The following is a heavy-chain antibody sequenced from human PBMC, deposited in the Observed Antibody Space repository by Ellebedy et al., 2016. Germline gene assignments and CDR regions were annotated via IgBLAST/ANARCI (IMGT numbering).Heavy chain of an antibody. CDR3: ARARVRGVRRDAFDI. Sequence: GESLKISXAASGFTFSSYGMHWVRQAPGKGLEWVAVISYDGSNKYYADSVKGRFTISRDNSKNTLYLQMNSLRAEDTAVYYCARARVRGVRRDAFDIWGQGTMVTVSS. D-gene: IGHD3-10*01. J-gene: IGHJ3*02. V-gene: IGHV3-30*03. CDR1: GFTFSSYG. CDR2: ISYDGSNK.